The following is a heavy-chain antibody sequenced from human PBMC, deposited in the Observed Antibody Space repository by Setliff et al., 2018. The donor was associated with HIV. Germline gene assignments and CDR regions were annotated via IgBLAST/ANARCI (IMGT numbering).Heavy chain of an antibody. CDR1: GYTFSSSHD. V-gene: IGHV1-2*05. CDR3: ANGGSVGQFDY. Sequence: GASVKVSCKASGYTFSSSHDLHWVRQVPGQGLEWMGRINPNSGGTNYAQKFQGRVTMTRDTSISTAYMELSRLRSDDTVVYYCANGGSVGQFDYWGQGTLVTVSS. D-gene: IGHD3-16*01. J-gene: IGHJ4*02. CDR2: INPNSGGT.